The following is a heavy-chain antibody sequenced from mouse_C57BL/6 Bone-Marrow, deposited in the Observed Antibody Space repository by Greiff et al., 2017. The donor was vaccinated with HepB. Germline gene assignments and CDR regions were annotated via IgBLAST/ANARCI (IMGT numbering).Heavy chain of an antibody. Sequence: QVQLKESGAELARPGASVKLSCKASGYTFTSYGISWVKQRTGQGLEWIGEIYPRSGNTYYNEKFKGKATLTADKSSSTAYMELRSLTSEDSAVYFCARDRGGYFDYWGQGTTLTVSS. J-gene: IGHJ2*01. D-gene: IGHD1-1*02. CDR3: ARDRGGYFDY. CDR1: GYTFTSYG. CDR2: IYPRSGNT. V-gene: IGHV1-81*01.